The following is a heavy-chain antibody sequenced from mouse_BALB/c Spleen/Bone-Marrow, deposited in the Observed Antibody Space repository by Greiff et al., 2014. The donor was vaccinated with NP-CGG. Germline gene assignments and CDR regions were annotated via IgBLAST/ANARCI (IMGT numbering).Heavy chain of an antibody. CDR1: GYTFTDYT. V-gene: IGHV1-22*01. J-gene: IGHJ2*01. D-gene: IGHD2-3*01. Sequence: DVQLQESGPELVKPGASVKISCRTSGYTFTDYTLHWVKQSHGKSLEWIGGVNPIIGGTSYNQKFKGKASLTVNKSSTTAYMELRSLTSEDSAVYYCARGRWYYWGQGTTLTVSS. CDR3: ARGRWYY. CDR2: VNPIIGGT.